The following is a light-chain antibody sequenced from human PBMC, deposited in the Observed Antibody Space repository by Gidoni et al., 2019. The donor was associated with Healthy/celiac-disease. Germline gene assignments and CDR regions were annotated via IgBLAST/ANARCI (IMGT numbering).Light chain of an antibody. CDR2: GKN. J-gene: IGLJ2*01. V-gene: IGLV3-19*01. CDR1: SLRSFY. Sequence: SSELTRDPSVSVALGQTVRITCQVDSLRSFYASWYQQKPGQAPVRVIYGKNNRPSGIPDRFSGSSSGNTASLTITGAQAEDDADYYCNSRDSSGNPVVFGGGTKLTVL. CDR3: NSRDSSGNPVV.